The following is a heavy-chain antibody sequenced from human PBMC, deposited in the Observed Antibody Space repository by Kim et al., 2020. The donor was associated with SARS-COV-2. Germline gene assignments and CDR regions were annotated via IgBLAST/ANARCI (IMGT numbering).Heavy chain of an antibody. Sequence: YADSVKGRFTVSRDNAKNTLYLQMDNLRVEDTALYYCAKDHESSGWPTFDYCGQGTQVTVSS. CDR3: AKDHESSGWPTFDY. J-gene: IGHJ4*02. D-gene: IGHD3-22*01. V-gene: IGHV3-23*01.